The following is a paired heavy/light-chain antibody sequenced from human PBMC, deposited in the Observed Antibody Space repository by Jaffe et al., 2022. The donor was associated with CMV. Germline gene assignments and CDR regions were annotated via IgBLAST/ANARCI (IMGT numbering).Heavy chain of an antibody. J-gene: IGHJ6*03. CDR1: GGSFSGYY. Sequence: QVQLQQWGAGLLKPSETLSLTCAVYGGSFSGYYWSWIRQPPGKGLEWIGEINHSGSTNYNPSLKSRVTISVDTSKNQFSLKLSSVTAADTAVYYCARTIDTIFGVGYQRYMDVWGKGTTVTVSS. D-gene: IGHD3-3*01. CDR2: INHSGST. CDR3: ARTIDTIFGVGYQRYMDV. V-gene: IGHV4-34*01.
Light chain of an antibody. Sequence: EIVMTQSPATLSVSPGERATLSCRASQSVSSNLAWYQQKPGQAPRLLIYGASTRATGIPARFSGSGSGTEFTLTISSLQSEDFAVYYCQQYNNWPPLFTFGPGTKVDIK. J-gene: IGKJ3*01. V-gene: IGKV3-15*01. CDR1: QSVSSN. CDR2: GAS. CDR3: QQYNNWPPLFT.